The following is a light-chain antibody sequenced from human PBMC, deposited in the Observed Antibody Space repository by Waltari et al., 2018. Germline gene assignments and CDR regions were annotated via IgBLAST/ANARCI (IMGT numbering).Light chain of an antibody. CDR3: AAWDDSLIGRV. CDR2: ANY. Sequence: QSVLTQPPSTSGTPGQTVTISCSGSSSNIGTNTETWYQQFPGTPPKVLVFANYHRPSGVPNRFSASKSGTSASLVISGLQSEDEGDYFCAAWDDSLIGRVFGGGTTMTVL. CDR1: SSNIGTNT. V-gene: IGLV1-44*01. J-gene: IGLJ3*02.